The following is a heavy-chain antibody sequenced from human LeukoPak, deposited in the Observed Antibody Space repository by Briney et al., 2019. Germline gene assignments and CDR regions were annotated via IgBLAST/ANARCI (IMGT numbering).Heavy chain of an antibody. D-gene: IGHD6-19*01. Sequence: PGGSLRLSCAASGFTFSSYGMHWVRQAPGKGLEWVAFIRYDGSNKYYADSVKGRFTISRDNSKNTLYLQMNSLRAEDTAVYYCAKDGDLIAVAGYFDYWGQGTLVTVSS. CDR2: IRYDGSNK. V-gene: IGHV3-30*02. CDR3: AKDGDLIAVAGYFDY. CDR1: GFTFSSYG. J-gene: IGHJ4*02.